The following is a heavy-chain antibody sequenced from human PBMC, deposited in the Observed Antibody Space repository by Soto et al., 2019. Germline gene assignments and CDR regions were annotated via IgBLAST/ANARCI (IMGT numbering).Heavy chain of an antibody. V-gene: IGHV1-3*01. CDR3: PPLNLYSSGLYGMDV. CDR2: INAGNGNT. Sequence: ASLKVSCKASGYTFTSYAMHWVRQAPGQRLEWMGWINAGNGNTKYSQKFQGRVTITRDTSASTAYMELSSLRSEDTAVYYCPPLNLYSSGLYGMDVWGQGTTVTVSS. J-gene: IGHJ6*02. D-gene: IGHD3-22*01. CDR1: GYTFTSYA.